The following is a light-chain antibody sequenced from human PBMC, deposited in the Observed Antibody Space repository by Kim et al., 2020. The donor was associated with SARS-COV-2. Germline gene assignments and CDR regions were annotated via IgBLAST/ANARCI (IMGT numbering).Light chain of an antibody. V-gene: IGLV2-11*01. J-gene: IGLJ2*01. CDR2: DVY. CDR3: CSFAVK. Sequence: QSALTQPRSVSGSPGQSVTIPCSGTSDDIGAYNYVSWYQLHPGKAPKLLIYDVYKRPSGVPDRFSGFKSGNTASLTVSGLQAEDEAEYYCCSFAVKFGEGTQLTVL. CDR1: SDDIGAYNY.